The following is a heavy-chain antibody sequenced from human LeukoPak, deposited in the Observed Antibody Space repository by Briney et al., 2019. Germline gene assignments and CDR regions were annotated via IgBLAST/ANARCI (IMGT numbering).Heavy chain of an antibody. Sequence: SETLSLTCTVSSGSISSSSYYWGWIRQPPGKGLEWIGSMYYSGSTYYNPSLKSRVTISVDTSKNQFSLKLSSVTAADTAVYYCARGLSNYYYYGMDVWGQGTTVTVSS. CDR1: SGSISSSSYY. J-gene: IGHJ6*02. CDR3: ARGLSNYYYYGMDV. D-gene: IGHD6-6*01. V-gene: IGHV4-39*07. CDR2: MYYSGST.